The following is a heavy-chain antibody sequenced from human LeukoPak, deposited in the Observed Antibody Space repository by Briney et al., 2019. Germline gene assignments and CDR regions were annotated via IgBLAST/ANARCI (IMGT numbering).Heavy chain of an antibody. Sequence: GGSLRLSCAASRFTFSSYEMNWVRHAPGKGLEWVSYISSSGSTIYYADSVKGRFTISRDNAKNSLYLQMNSLRAEDTAVYYCAELGITMIGGVWGKGTAVTISS. CDR3: AELGITMIGGV. CDR2: ISSSGSTI. D-gene: IGHD3-10*02. CDR1: RFTFSSYE. V-gene: IGHV3-48*03. J-gene: IGHJ6*04.